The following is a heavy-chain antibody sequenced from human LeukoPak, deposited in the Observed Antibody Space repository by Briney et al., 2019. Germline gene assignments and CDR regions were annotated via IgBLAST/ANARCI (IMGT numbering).Heavy chain of an antibody. Sequence: GGSLRLSCAASGFTFSINAMSWVRQAPGEGLEWVSAISGSGGSTYYADSVKGRFTISRDNSKNTVYLQMNSLRGEDTAIYYCAKGGSSWYPHAFDIWGQGTMVTVSS. V-gene: IGHV3-23*01. J-gene: IGHJ3*02. CDR1: GFTFSINA. CDR2: ISGSGGST. CDR3: AKGGSSWYPHAFDI. D-gene: IGHD6-13*01.